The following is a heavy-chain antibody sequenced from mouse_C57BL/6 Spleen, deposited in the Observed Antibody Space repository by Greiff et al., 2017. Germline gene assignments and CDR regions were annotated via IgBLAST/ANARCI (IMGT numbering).Heavy chain of an antibody. V-gene: IGHV5-12*01. J-gene: IGHJ4*01. CDR3: ARREGNYEGYYAMDY. Sequence: EVQLVESGGGLVQPGGSLKLSCAASGFTFSDYYMYWVRQTPEKRLEWVAYISNGGGSTYYPDTVKGRFTISRNNAKNTLYLQTGSMKYEDTAMYYCARREGNYEGYYAMDYWGQGTSVTVSS. CDR2: ISNGGGST. D-gene: IGHD2-1*01. CDR1: GFTFSDYY.